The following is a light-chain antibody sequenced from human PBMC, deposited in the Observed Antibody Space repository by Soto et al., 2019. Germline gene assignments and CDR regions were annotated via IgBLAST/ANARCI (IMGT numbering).Light chain of an antibody. V-gene: IGLV3-21*04. Sequence: SYELTQPPSVSVAPGKTARITWGGNNIGSKSVHWYQQKPGQAPVLVIYYDSDRPSGIPERFSGSNSGNTATLTISRVEAGDEADYYCQVWDSSSDHAVVFGGGTKLTVL. CDR3: QVWDSSSDHAVV. J-gene: IGLJ2*01. CDR1: NIGSKS. CDR2: YDS.